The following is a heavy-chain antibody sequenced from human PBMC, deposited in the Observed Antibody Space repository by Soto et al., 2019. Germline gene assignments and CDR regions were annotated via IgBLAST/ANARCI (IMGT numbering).Heavy chain of an antibody. J-gene: IGHJ6*02. Sequence: SLRLSCAASGFTFSSYEMNWVRQAPGKGLEWVSYISSSDSTIYYADSVKGRFTISRDNAKNSLYLQMNSLRAEDTAVYYCARQYYDFWSGYSRYYYGMDVWGQGTTVTVSS. V-gene: IGHV3-48*03. CDR2: ISSSDSTI. D-gene: IGHD3-3*01. CDR1: GFTFSSYE. CDR3: ARQYYDFWSGYSRYYYGMDV.